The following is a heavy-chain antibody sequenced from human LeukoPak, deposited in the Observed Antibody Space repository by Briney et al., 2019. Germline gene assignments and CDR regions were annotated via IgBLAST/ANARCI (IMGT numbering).Heavy chain of an antibody. J-gene: IGHJ4*02. CDR1: GYTLTELS. D-gene: IGHD3-22*01. CDR2: FDPEDGET. CDR3: ATGDSSGFYFDY. V-gene: IGHV1-24*01. Sequence: ASVKVSCKVSGYTLTELSMHWVRQAPGKGLEWMGGFDPEDGETIYAQKFQGRVTMTEDTSTDTAYMELSSLRSEDTAVYYCATGDSSGFYFDYWGQGTLVTVSS.